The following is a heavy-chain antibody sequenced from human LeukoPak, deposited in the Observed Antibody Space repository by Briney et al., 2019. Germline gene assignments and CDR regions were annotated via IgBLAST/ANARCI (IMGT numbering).Heavy chain of an antibody. J-gene: IGHJ4*02. V-gene: IGHV3-30-3*01. CDR1: GFTFSSYA. CDR2: ISYDGSNK. Sequence: GRSLRLSCAASGFTFSSYATHWVRQAPGKGLEWVAVISYDGSNKYYADSVKGRFTISRDNSQNTLYLQMNSLRAEDTAVYYCARDLVSMVRGIGYWGQGTLVTVSS. CDR3: ARDLVSMVRGIGY. D-gene: IGHD3-10*01.